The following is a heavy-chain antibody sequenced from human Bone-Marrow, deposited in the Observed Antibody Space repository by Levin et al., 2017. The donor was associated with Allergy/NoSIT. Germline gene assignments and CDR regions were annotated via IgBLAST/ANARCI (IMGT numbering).Heavy chain of an antibody. CDR2: VFYTGTT. J-gene: IGHJ6*03. CDR3: ARVRLGSMDV. CDR1: GGSISDYY. V-gene: IGHV4-59*01. D-gene: IGHD3-16*01. Sequence: SETLSLTCTLSGGSISDYYWSWIRQPPGRGLDWIGYVFYTGTTNYNPSLRSRVTLSLDTSKNQLSLELSSVTPADTAVYYCARVRLGSMDVWGKGTTVTVSS.